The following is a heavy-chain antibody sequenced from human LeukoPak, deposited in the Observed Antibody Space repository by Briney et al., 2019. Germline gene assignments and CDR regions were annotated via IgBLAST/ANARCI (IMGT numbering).Heavy chain of an antibody. J-gene: IGHJ4*02. V-gene: IGHV3-30*03. D-gene: IGHD4-17*01. CDR1: GFTFRSYG. CDR3: ASDYGDYGGTYGFDY. CDR2: ISYDGTNK. Sequence: GESLKISCAASGFTFRSYGMHWVRQAPGKGLEWVAAISYDGTNKYYADSVKGRFTISRDNSKNTLDLQMNSLRAEDTAVYYCASDYGDYGGTYGFDYWGQGTLVTVSS.